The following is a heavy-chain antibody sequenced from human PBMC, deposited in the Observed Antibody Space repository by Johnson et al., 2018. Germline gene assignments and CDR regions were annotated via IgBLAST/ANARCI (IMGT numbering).Heavy chain of an antibody. CDR1: GFTFSDHY. CDR2: TRNKANSYTT. Sequence: VQLVQSGGGLVQPGGSLRLSCAASGFTFSDHYMDWVRQAPGKGLEWVGRTRNKANSYTTEYAASVKGRFTISRDDSKNSLYLQMNSLKIEDTAVYFCARDYASKDITCYHDYRYYFYMDVWGKGTTVIVSS. V-gene: IGHV3-72*01. J-gene: IGHJ6*03. D-gene: IGHD2-15*01. CDR3: ARDYASKDITCYHDYRYYFYMDV.